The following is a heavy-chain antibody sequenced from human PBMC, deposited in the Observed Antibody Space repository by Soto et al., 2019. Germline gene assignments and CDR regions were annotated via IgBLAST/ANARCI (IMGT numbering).Heavy chain of an antibody. J-gene: IGHJ5*02. CDR1: GGSFSVYS. D-gene: IGHD3-22*01. V-gene: IGHV4-34*09. CDR3: ATTNGAYSYDSVT. CDR2: VFYSGAT. Sequence: SETLSLTCAVYGGSFSVYSWSWIRQPPGKGLEWIGYVFYSGATYYTPSLKTRVSISLHKSQSYFSLELSSVTAADTAVYYCATTNGAYSYDSVTWVQGTLLTVSS.